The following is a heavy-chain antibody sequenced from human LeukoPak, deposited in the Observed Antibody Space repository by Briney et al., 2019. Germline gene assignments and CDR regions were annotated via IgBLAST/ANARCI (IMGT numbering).Heavy chain of an antibody. Sequence: GGSLRLSCAASGFTFSSYSMNWVRQAPGKGLEWVSSISSSSSYIYYADSVKGRFTISRDNSKNTLYLQMNSLRAEDTAVYYCAKDRVFGGVIVTAFDYWGQGTLVTVSS. CDR1: GFTFSSYS. CDR2: ISSSSSYI. J-gene: IGHJ4*02. V-gene: IGHV3-21*01. D-gene: IGHD3-16*02. CDR3: AKDRVFGGVIVTAFDY.